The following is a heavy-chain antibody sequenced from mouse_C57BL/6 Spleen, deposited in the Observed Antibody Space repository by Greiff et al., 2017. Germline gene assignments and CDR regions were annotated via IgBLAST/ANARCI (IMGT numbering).Heavy chain of an antibody. CDR2: IYPRSGNT. J-gene: IGHJ4*01. D-gene: IGHD2-4*01. CDR3: ARRDYDYLGAMDY. V-gene: IGHV1-81*01. CDR1: GYTFTSYG. Sequence: QVQLKESGAELARPGASVKLSCKASGYTFTSYGISWVKQRTGQGLEWIGEIYPRSGNTYYNEKFKGKATLTADKSSSTAYMELRSLTSEDSAVYFGARRDYDYLGAMDYWGQGTSVTVSS.